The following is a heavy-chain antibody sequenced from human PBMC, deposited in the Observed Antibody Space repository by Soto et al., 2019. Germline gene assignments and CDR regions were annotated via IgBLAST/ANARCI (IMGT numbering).Heavy chain of an antibody. CDR3: ARVASSSRGYAFDI. CDR1: GYTFTDNG. V-gene: IGHV1-18*01. J-gene: IGHJ3*02. D-gene: IGHD6-13*01. Sequence: GTSVKVTCKASGYTFTDNGSKWVRQAPGQGLEWMAWISAYNGNTNYAQNLQGRVTLTTGTSTSTAYMELRSLRSDDTAVFYCARVASSSRGYAFDIWGQGTMVTVSS. CDR2: ISAYNGNT.